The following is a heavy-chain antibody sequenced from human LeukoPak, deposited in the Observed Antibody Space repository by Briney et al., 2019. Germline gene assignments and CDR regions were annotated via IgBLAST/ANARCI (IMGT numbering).Heavy chain of an antibody. CDR2: IYYSGST. CDR1: GGSISSYY. V-gene: IGHV4-59*01. CDR3: ARGREGGYCSNTSCLFDY. Sequence: SETLSLTCTVSGGSISSYYWSWIRRPPGKGLEWIGYIYYSGSTNYNPSLKSRVTISVDTSKNQFSLKLSSVTAADTAVYYCARGREGGYCSNTSCLFDYWGQGTLVTVSS. J-gene: IGHJ4*02. D-gene: IGHD2-2*01.